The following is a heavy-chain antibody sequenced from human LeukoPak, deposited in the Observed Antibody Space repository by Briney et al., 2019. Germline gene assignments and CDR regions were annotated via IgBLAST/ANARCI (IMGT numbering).Heavy chain of an antibody. Sequence: SVKVSCKASGGTFSSYAISWVRQAPGQGLEWMGRIIPILGIANYAQKFQGRVTITADKSTSTAYMELSSLRSEDTAVYYCAAYSTTVTPPNYFDYWGKGTLVTVSS. V-gene: IGHV1-69*04. J-gene: IGHJ4*02. CDR1: GGTFSSYA. CDR3: AAYSTTVTPPNYFDY. D-gene: IGHD4-17*01. CDR2: IIPILGIA.